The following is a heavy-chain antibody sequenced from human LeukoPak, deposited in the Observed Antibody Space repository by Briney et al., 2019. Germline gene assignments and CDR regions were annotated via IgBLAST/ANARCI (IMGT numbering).Heavy chain of an antibody. CDR1: GGSISSSAYY. D-gene: IGHD6-13*01. CDR2: IYNSGST. Sequence: SETLSLTCTVSGGSISSSAYYWGWIRQPPGKGLEWIGSIYNSGSTNYNPSLKSRVTISVDKSKNQFSLKLSSVTAADTAVYYCATGIAAAGIRWFDPWGQGTLVTVSS. CDR3: ATGIAAAGIRWFDP. J-gene: IGHJ5*02. V-gene: IGHV4-39*07.